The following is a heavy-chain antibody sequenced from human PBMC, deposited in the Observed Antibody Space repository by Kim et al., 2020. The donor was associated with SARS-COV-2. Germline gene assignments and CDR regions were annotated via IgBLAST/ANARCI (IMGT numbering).Heavy chain of an antibody. J-gene: IGHJ4*02. D-gene: IGHD3-9*01. CDR1: GYSFTSYW. Sequence: GESLKISCKGSGYSFTSYWIGWVRQMPGKGLEWMGIIYPGDSDTRYSPSFQGQVTISADKSISTAYLQWSSLKASDTAMYYCARSELRYFDWLPAPDYWGQGTLVTVSS. CDR3: ARSELRYFDWLPAPDY. CDR2: IYPGDSDT. V-gene: IGHV5-51*01.